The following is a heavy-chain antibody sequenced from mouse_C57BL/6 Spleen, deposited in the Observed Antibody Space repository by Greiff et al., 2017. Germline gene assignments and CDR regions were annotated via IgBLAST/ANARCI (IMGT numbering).Heavy chain of an antibody. CDR2: IYPGDGDT. D-gene: IGHD1-1*01. J-gene: IGHJ4*01. Sequence: QVQLQQSGPELVKPGASVKISCKASGYAFSSSWMNWVKQRPGKGLEWIGRIYPGDGDTNYNGKFKGKATLTADKSSSTAYMQLSSLTSEDSAVYFCARAFAAVVAMDDWGQGTSVTVAS. V-gene: IGHV1-82*01. CDR1: GYAFSSSW. CDR3: ARAFAAVVAMDD.